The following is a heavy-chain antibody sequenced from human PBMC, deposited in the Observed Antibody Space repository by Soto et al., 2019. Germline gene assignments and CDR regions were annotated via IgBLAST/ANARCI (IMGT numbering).Heavy chain of an antibody. Sequence: QVQLVESGGGVVQPGRSLRLSCAASGFTFSSNGMHWVRQAPGKGLEWVAGIWYDGSNKYYADSVKGRFTISRDNSKNTLYLQMNRLRAEDTAVYYCASDLFYGDYDVGHWYFDLWGRGTLVTVSS. V-gene: IGHV3-33*01. CDR2: IWYDGSNK. D-gene: IGHD4-17*01. J-gene: IGHJ2*01. CDR3: ASDLFYGDYDVGHWYFDL. CDR1: GFTFSSNG.